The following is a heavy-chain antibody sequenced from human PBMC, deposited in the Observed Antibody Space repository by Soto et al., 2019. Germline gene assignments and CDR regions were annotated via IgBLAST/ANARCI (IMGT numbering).Heavy chain of an antibody. D-gene: IGHD3-10*01. CDR1: GGTFSSYA. CDR3: ARDSGVYGSGSPWFDP. V-gene: IGHV1-69*13. J-gene: IGHJ5*02. CDR2: IIPIFGTA. Sequence: GASVKVSCKASGGTFSSYAISWVRQAPGQGLEWMGGIIPIFGTANYAQKFQRRVTITADESTSTAYMELSSLRSEDTAVYYCARDSGVYGSGSPWFDPWGQGTLVTVSS.